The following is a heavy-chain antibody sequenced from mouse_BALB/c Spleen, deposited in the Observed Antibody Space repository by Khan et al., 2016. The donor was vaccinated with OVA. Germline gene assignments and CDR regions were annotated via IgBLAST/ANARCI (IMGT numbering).Heavy chain of an antibody. Sequence: VQLQQSGPELMKPGASVKISCKASGYSFTSYYIHWMKQSHGKSLEWIGYIDPFNGGTNYNQKFKGKATLTVDKSSNTAYMHLSSLTSEDSAVXYCAGNCIASWFANWGQGTLVTVSA. V-gene: IGHV1S135*01. CDR2: IDPFNGGT. J-gene: IGHJ3*01. CDR1: GYSFTSYY. CDR3: AGNCIASWFAN.